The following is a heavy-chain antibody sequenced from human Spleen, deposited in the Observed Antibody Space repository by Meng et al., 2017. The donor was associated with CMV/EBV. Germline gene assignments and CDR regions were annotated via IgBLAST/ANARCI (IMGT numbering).Heavy chain of an antibody. CDR3: ARDRFDGDYEWTDY. J-gene: IGHJ4*02. CDR1: GFTFSNYN. D-gene: IGHD4-17*01. CDR2: ISSSSSYI. V-gene: IGHV3-21*01. Sequence: GESLKISCAASGFTFSNYNMNWVRQAPGKGLEWVSSISSSSSYIYYADSVKGRFTISRDNAKNSLYLQMNSLRAEDTAVYYCARDRFDGDYEWTDYWGQGTLVTVSS.